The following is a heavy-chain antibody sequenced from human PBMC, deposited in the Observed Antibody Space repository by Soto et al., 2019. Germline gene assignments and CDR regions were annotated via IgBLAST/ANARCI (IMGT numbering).Heavy chain of an antibody. CDR2: IYPGDSDT. D-gene: IGHD3-22*01. J-gene: IGHJ5*02. CDR3: ARSSYYYDSSGYFRFDP. CDR1: GYSFTSYW. Sequence: GESLKISWKGSGYSFTSYWIGRVRQMPGKGLEWMGIIYPGDSDTRYSPSFQGQVTISADKSISTAYLQWSSLKASDTAMYYCARSSYYYDSSGYFRFDPWGQGTLVTVSS. V-gene: IGHV5-51*01.